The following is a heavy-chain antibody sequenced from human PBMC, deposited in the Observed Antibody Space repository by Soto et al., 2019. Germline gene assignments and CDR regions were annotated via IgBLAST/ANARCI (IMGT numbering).Heavy chain of an antibody. D-gene: IGHD6-19*01. CDR2: IDPSDSYT. J-gene: IGHJ4*02. CDR1: GYDFTRYW. CDR3: ERLQTAANGSGLDY. Sequence: TGGSLKISCRGFGYDFTRYWLTWGRQIPGKGLEWMGRIDPSDSYTNYSPSFQGHITFSIDKSTSTVYLQWSSLKASDTAKYYCERLQTAANGSGLDYWGQGTLVTVSS. V-gene: IGHV5-10-1*01.